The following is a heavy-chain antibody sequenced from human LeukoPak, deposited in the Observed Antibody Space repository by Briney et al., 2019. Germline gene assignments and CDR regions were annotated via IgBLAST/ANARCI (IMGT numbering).Heavy chain of an antibody. CDR3: AKDSSSWSDAFDI. CDR2: ISGSGGST. D-gene: IGHD6-13*01. Sequence: PGGSLRLSCAASGFTFRSYGMSWVRQAPGKGLEWVSGISGSGGSTYYADSVKGRFTISRDNSKNTLYLRMNSLRAEDTAVYYCAKDSSSWSDAFDIWGQGTMVTVSS. J-gene: IGHJ3*02. CDR1: GFTFRSYG. V-gene: IGHV3-23*01.